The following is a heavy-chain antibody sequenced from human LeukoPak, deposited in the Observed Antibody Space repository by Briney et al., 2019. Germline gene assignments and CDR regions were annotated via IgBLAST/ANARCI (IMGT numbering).Heavy chain of an antibody. CDR1: GFTFDDYA. J-gene: IGHJ4*02. CDR2: ISWNSGSI. Sequence: GGSLRLSCAASGFTFDDYAMHWVRQAPGKGLEWVSGISWNSGSIGYADSVKGRFTISRDNAKNSLYLQMNSLRAEDMALYYCAKDIGKDGYNLKSALDYWGQGTLVTVSS. CDR3: AKDIGKDGYNLKSALDY. V-gene: IGHV3-9*03. D-gene: IGHD5-24*01.